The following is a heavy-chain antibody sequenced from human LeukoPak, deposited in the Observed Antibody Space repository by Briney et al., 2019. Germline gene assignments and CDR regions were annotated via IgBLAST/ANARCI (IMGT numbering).Heavy chain of an antibody. CDR1: GGSISSGDYY. CDR3: AREYLGFGNYMDV. J-gene: IGHJ6*03. V-gene: IGHV4-30-4*08. D-gene: IGHD3-10*01. Sequence: SETLSLTCTVSGGSISSGDYYWSWIRQPPGKGLEWIGYIYYSGSTYYNPSLKSRVTISVDTSKNQFSLKLSSVTAADTAVYYCAREYLGFGNYMDVWGKGTTVTVSS. CDR2: IYYSGST.